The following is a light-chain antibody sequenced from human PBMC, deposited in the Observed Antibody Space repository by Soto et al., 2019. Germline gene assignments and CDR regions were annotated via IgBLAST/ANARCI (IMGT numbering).Light chain of an antibody. CDR1: SSNIGAGYD. Sequence: APGQRVTISCTGSSSNIGAGYDVHWYQQRPGTAPKLLIYGNKNRPSGVPDRFSGSKSGTSASLAITGLQAEDEADYYCQSYDSSLSVSYVFGTGTKVTVL. CDR3: QSYDSSLSVSYV. V-gene: IGLV1-40*01. J-gene: IGLJ1*01. CDR2: GNK.